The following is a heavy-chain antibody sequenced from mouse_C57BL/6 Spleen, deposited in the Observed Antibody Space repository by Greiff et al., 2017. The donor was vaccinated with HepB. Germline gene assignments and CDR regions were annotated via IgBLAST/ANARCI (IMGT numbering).Heavy chain of an antibody. V-gene: IGHV1-82*01. Sequence: QVQLKESGPELVKPGASVKISCKASGYAFSSSWMNWVKQRPGKGLEWIGRIYPGDGDTNYNGKFKGKATLTADKSSSTAYMQLSSLTSEDSAVYFCAREELTGTGPWFAYWGQGTLVTVSA. J-gene: IGHJ3*01. CDR3: AREELTGTGPWFAY. CDR1: GYAFSSSW. CDR2: IYPGDGDT. D-gene: IGHD4-1*01.